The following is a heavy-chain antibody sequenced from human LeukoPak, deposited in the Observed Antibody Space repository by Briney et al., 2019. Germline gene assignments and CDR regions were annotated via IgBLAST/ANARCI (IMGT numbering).Heavy chain of an antibody. CDR3: ARCRSARYNWNLGTLDY. V-gene: IGHV1-2*02. CDR1: GYTFTGYY. D-gene: IGHD1-20*01. J-gene: IGHJ4*02. CDR2: INPNSGGT. Sequence: ASVKVSCKASGYTFTGYYMHWVRQAPGQGLEWMGWINPNSGGTNYAQKFQGRVTMTRDTSISTAYMELSRLRSDDTAVCYCARCRSARYNWNLGTLDYWGQGTLVTVSS.